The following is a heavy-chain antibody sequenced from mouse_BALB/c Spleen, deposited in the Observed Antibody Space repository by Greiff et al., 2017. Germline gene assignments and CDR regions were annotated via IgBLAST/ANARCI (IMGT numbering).Heavy chain of an antibody. CDR2: IDPENGDT. CDR1: GFNIKDYY. Sequence: EVQLQQSGAELVRSGASVKLSCTASGFNIKDYYMHWVKQRPEQGLEWIGWIDPENGDTEYAPKFQGKATMTADTSSNTAYLQLSSLTSEDTAVYYCHGYDDSWFAYWGQGTLVTVSA. D-gene: IGHD2-12*01. J-gene: IGHJ3*01. CDR3: HGYDDSWFAY. V-gene: IGHV14-4*02.